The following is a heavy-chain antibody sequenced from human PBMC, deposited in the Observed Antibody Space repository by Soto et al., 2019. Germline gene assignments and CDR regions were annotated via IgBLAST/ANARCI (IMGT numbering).Heavy chain of an antibody. D-gene: IGHD6-19*01. Sequence: PWWSLRLSCAASGFTFRTYALSWFRQAPGKGLDWVSVISGSGGSTDYAGSVKGRFTISRDNSKNALYLQMNSLRAEDTALYYCARVGGSGWFDAFDIWGQGTMVTVSS. J-gene: IGHJ3*02. CDR1: GFTFRTYA. CDR2: ISGSGGST. V-gene: IGHV3-23*01. CDR3: ARVGGSGWFDAFDI.